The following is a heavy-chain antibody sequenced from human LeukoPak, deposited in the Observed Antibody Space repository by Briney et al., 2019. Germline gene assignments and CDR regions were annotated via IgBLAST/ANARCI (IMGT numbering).Heavy chain of an antibody. CDR2: IIPIFGTA. V-gene: IGHV1-69*13. Sequence: SVKVSCKASGGTFSSYAISWVRQAPGQGLEWMGGIIPIFGTANYAQKFQGRVTITADESTSTAYMELSSLRSEDTAVYYCARDHRLYCGGDCHAFDTWGQGTMVTVSS. D-gene: IGHD2-21*02. CDR3: ARDHRLYCGGDCHAFDT. CDR1: GGTFSSYA. J-gene: IGHJ3*02.